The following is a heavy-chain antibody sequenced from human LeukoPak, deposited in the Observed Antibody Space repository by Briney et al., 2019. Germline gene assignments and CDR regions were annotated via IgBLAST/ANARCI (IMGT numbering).Heavy chain of an antibody. CDR1: GFTFSSYG. Sequence: GRSLRLSCAASGFTFSSYGMHWVRQAPGKGLEWVAVISYDGANKYYADSVKGRFTISRDNSRNTLYLQMNSLRDEDTAIYYCARGGLVVVETPCFDYWGQGTLVAVSS. CDR3: ARGGLVVVETPCFDY. D-gene: IGHD3-22*01. J-gene: IGHJ4*02. CDR2: ISYDGANK. V-gene: IGHV3-30*19.